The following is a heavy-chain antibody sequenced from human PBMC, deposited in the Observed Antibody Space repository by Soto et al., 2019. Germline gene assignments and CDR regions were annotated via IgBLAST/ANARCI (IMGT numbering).Heavy chain of an antibody. CDR1: GGSISSGDYY. J-gene: IGHJ3*02. CDR3: ARDRPKYCGCDCKDAFDI. Sequence: QVQLQESGPGLVKPSQTLSLTCTVSGGSISSGDYYWGWIRQPPGKGLEWIGYIYYSGSTYYNPSLKSRVTISVDTSKNQFSQKLSSVPAADTAVYYCARDRPKYCGCDCKDAFDIWGQGTMVTVSS. D-gene: IGHD2-21*02. V-gene: IGHV4-30-4*01. CDR2: IYYSGST.